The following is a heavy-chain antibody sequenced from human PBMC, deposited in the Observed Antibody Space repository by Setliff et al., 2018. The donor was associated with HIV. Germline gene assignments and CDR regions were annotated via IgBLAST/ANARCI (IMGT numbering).Heavy chain of an antibody. CDR1: GGSISSSDYY. D-gene: IGHD3-22*01. V-gene: IGHV4-61*02. J-gene: IGHJ5*02. CDR3: ARYVNNYYDSSGYSNWFDP. Sequence: SETLSLTCTVSGGSISSSDYYWSWIRQPAGKGLEWIGRIYTSGSTNYNPSLKSRVTISIDTSKSQFSLKLSSVTAADTAVYYCARYVNNYYDSSGYSNWFDPWGQGTLVTSPQ. CDR2: IYTSGST.